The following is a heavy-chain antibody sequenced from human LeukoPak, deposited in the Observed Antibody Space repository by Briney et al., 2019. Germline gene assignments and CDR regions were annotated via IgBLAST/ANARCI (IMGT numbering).Heavy chain of an antibody. CDR2: IYYSGST. J-gene: IGHJ3*02. CDR1: GGSISSYY. CDR3: ARHEVVVAASDAFDI. Sequence: PSETLSLTCTVSGGSISSYYWSWIRQPPGKGLEWIGYIYYSGSTNYNPSLKSRVTISVDTSKNQFSLKLSSVTAADTAGCYCARHEVVVAASDAFDIWGQGTMVTVSS. D-gene: IGHD2-15*01. V-gene: IGHV4-59*08.